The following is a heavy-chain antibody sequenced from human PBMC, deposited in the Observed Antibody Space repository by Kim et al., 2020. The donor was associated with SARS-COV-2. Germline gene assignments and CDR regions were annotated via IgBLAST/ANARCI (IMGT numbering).Heavy chain of an antibody. D-gene: IGHD6-25*01. CDR3: ARVSRSSGTD. CDR1: GVSVSSGSYY. Sequence: SETLSLTCTVSGVSVSSGSYYWSWIRQPPGKGLEWIGYIYYSGSTNYNPSLKSRVTISVDTSKNQFSLKLSSVTAADTAVYYCARVSRSSGTDWGQGTLGTVSS. CDR2: IYYSGST. J-gene: IGHJ4*02. V-gene: IGHV4-61*01.